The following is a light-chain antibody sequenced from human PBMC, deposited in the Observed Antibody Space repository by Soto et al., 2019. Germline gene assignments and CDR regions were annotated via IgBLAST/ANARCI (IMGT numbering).Light chain of an antibody. CDR1: SSNIGAGYD. V-gene: IGLV1-40*01. CDR3: QSYDSSLSGL. CDR2: GNS. Sequence: QSVLTQPPSVSGAPGQRVTISCTGSSSNIGAGYDVHWYQQLLGTAPKLLIYGNSNRPSGVPDRFSGSKSGTSASLAITGLQAEDEADYYCQSYDSSLSGLFGTGTKVPVL. J-gene: IGLJ1*01.